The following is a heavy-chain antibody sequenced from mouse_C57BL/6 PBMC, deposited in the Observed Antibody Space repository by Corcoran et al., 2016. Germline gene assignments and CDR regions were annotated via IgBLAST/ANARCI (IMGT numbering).Heavy chain of an antibody. CDR1: GIDFSRYW. CDR3: ARLGYYGLFAY. Sequence: EVKLLQSGGGLVQPGGSLKLSCAASGIDFSRYWMSWGRRAPGKGLEWIGEINPDSNTINYAPSLKDKFIISRDNAKSTLYLQMSKVRSEDTALYYCARLGYYGLFAYWGQGTLVTVSA. D-gene: IGHD1-1*01. CDR2: INPDSNTI. J-gene: IGHJ3*01. V-gene: IGHV4-1*01.